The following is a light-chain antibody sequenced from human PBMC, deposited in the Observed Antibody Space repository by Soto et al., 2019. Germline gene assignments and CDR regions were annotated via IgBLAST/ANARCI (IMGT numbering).Light chain of an antibody. J-gene: IGKJ1*01. CDR1: QSISSW. Sequence: IQMTQSPSTLSASVVERVTLTFRASQSISSWLAWYQQKPGKAPKLLIYHAYSLESGVPSRFSGSESGTEFTLTINSLQPDDFATYYCQQYNSYPWTFGQGTKVDIK. CDR2: HAY. CDR3: QQYNSYPWT. V-gene: IGKV1-5*01.